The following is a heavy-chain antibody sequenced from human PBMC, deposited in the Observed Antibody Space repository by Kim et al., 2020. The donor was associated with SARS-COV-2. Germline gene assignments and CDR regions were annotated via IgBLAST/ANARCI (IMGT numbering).Heavy chain of an antibody. J-gene: IGHJ4*02. CDR2: ISARDGNT. CDR1: GYMFTRYG. D-gene: IGHD4-17*01. V-gene: IGHV1-18*04. Sequence: ASVKVSCKACGYMFTRYGFSWVRQAPGQGLEWLGWISARDGNTKYGQKGQGRVIMTTDTSTNTAYMELWSLRSDDTAMYYCARGAYGDVSFDYWGQGTLVTVSS. CDR3: ARGAYGDVSFDY.